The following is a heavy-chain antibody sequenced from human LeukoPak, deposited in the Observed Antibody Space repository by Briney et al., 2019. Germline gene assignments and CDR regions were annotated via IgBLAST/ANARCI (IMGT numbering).Heavy chain of an antibody. CDR1: GFTFSSYA. J-gene: IGHJ4*02. CDR2: ISSNGSST. V-gene: IGHV3-64D*06. Sequence: GGSLRLSCSASGFTFSSYAMHWVRQAPGKGLVYVSAISSNGSSTYYADSVKGRFTISRDNSKNTLDLQMSSLRAEDTAVYYCVGTAMVKGFFDYWGQGTLVTVSS. CDR3: VGTAMVKGFFDY. D-gene: IGHD5-18*01.